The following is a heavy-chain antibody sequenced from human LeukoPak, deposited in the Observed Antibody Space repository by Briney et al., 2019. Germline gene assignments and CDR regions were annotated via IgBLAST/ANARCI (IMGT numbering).Heavy chain of an antibody. V-gene: IGHV3-9*01. Sequence: GGSLRLSCAASGFTFDDYAMHWVRQAPGKGLEWVSGISWNSGSIGYADSVKGRFTISRDNAKNSLYLQMNSLRAEDTALYYCAKDMVLSGSGYYYYMDVWGKGTTVTVSS. J-gene: IGHJ6*03. CDR1: GFTFDDYA. CDR3: AKDMVLSGSGYYYYMDV. D-gene: IGHD3-3*01. CDR2: ISWNSGSI.